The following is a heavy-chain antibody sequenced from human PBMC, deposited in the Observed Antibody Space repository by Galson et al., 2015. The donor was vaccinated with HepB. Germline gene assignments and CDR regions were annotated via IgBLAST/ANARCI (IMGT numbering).Heavy chain of an antibody. D-gene: IGHD3-10*01. J-gene: IGHJ6*02. CDR3: ARVNYYSGSESYSTHYYYYGLDV. Sequence: ETLSLTCTASGGSINSYFWSWIRQPPGKGLEWIAYMYYSGSTNYNPSLKSRVTTSMDTSRNQFSLTLRSVTAADTAVYYCARVNYYSGSESYSTHYYYYGLDVWGQGTTVTVSS. CDR1: GGSINSYF. CDR2: MYYSGST. V-gene: IGHV4-59*12.